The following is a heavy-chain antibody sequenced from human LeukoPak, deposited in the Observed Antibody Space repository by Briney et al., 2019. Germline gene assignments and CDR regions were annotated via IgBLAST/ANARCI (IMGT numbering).Heavy chain of an antibody. D-gene: IGHD6-13*01. CDR2: ISSSSSYI. V-gene: IGHV3-21*01. CDR3: GREVYSSSWSYYFDY. Sequence: PRGSLRLSCAASGFTFSTFSMNWVRHAPGKGLEWVSSISSSSSYIYYADSGKGRFTIYRDNAKNSLYVQMNSLSAEDAAVYYCGREVYSSSWSYYFDYWGQGTLVTVSS. CDR1: GFTFSTFS. J-gene: IGHJ4*02.